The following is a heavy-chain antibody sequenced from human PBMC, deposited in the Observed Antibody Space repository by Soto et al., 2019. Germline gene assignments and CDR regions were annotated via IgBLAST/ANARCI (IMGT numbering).Heavy chain of an antibody. J-gene: IGHJ5*01. CDR1: GYTFTSYG. Sequence: ASVKVSCKASGYTFTSYGISWVRQAPGQGLEWMGRISPFHGVTNYAQKFQARVTITADKSTSTAYMELSGLRAEDTAIYYCAKARCTSSTCYVPDSWGQGTLVTVSS. V-gene: IGHV1-69*04. CDR3: AKARCTSSTCYVPDS. CDR2: ISPFHGVT. D-gene: IGHD2-8*01.